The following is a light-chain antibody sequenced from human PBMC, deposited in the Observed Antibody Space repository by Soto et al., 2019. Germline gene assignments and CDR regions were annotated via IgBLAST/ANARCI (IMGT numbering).Light chain of an antibody. Sequence: QSALTQPASVSGSPGQSITISCTGTSSDVGGHNYVSWYQQHPGKTPKLMIYDVTNRPSGVSNRFSGCKSANTASLTVSGLLAEDDADYYCSSYSSSSTLDVVFGGGTKLTVL. CDR2: DVT. CDR1: SSDVGGHNY. J-gene: IGLJ2*01. CDR3: SSYSSSSTLDVV. V-gene: IGLV2-14*03.